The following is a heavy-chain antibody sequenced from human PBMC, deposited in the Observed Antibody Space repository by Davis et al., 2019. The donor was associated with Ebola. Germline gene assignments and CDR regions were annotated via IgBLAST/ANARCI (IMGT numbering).Heavy chain of an antibody. CDR1: GFTFSSYA. J-gene: IGHJ3*01. V-gene: IGHV3-23*01. CDR2: ISGSGGYT. D-gene: IGHD3-3*01. CDR3: AKDYRGAIFGVVHSD. Sequence: GESLKISCAASGFTFSSYAMSWVRQAPGKGLEWVSGISGSGGYTYYADSVKGRFTISRDNSKNTLYLQMNNLRAEDTAVYYCAKDYRGAIFGVVHSDWGQGTMVTVSS.